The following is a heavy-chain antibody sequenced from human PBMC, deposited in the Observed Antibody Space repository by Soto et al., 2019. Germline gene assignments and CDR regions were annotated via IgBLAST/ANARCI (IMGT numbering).Heavy chain of an antibody. D-gene: IGHD5-12*01. Sequence: GASVKVSCKASGYTFTSYDINWVRQATGQGLEWMGWMNPNSGNTGYAQKFQGRVTMTRNTSISTAYMELSSLRSEDTAVYYCARGRRVVATTKPERYYFDYWGQGTLVTV. V-gene: IGHV1-8*01. J-gene: IGHJ4*02. CDR3: ARGRRVVATTKPERYYFDY. CDR2: MNPNSGNT. CDR1: GYTFTSYD.